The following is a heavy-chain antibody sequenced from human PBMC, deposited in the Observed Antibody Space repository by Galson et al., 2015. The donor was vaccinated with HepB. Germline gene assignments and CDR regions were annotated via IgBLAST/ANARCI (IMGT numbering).Heavy chain of an antibody. D-gene: IGHD2-2*01. CDR1: GGTFSSYA. V-gene: IGHV1-69*01. J-gene: IGHJ6*02. CDR3: ARVEAQYCSSTSCLLPYGMDV. CDR2: IIPIFGTA. Sequence: SCKASGGTFSSYAISWVRQAPGQGLEWMGGIIPIFGTANYAQKFQGRVTITADESTSTAYMELSSLRSEDTAAYYCARVEAQYCSSTSCLLPYGMDVWGQGTTVTVSS.